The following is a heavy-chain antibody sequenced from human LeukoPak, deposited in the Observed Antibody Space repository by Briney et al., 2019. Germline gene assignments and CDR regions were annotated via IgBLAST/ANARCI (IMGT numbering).Heavy chain of an antibody. CDR2: ISAYNGNT. CDR1: GYIYTSYG. CDR3: ARALAYCSGGSCYYFDY. J-gene: IGHJ4*02. D-gene: IGHD2-15*01. V-gene: IGHV1-18*01. Sequence: EASVKVSCKASGYIYTSYGINWVRQAPGQGLEWMGWISAYNGNTKYAQKLQGRVTMTTDTSTSTAHMELRSLRTDDTAVYYCARALAYCSGGSCYYFDYLGQGTLVTVSS.